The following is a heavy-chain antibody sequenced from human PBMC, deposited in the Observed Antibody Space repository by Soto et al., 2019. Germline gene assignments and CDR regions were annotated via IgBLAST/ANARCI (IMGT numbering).Heavy chain of an antibody. V-gene: IGHV4-59*01. D-gene: IGHD3-22*01. Sequence: SETLSLTCTVSGGYISSYYWSWIRQPPGKGLEWIGYIYYSGSTNYNPSLKSRVTISVDTSKNQFSLKLSSVTAADTAVYYCARVPYADYYDSSGYHLYYFDYWGQGSLVTVSS. J-gene: IGHJ4*02. CDR3: ARVPYADYYDSSGYHLYYFDY. CDR1: GGYISSYY. CDR2: IYYSGST.